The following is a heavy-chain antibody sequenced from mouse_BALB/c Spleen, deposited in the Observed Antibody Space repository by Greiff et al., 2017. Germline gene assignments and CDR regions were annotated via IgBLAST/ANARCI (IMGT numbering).Heavy chain of an antibody. V-gene: IGHV14-3*02. D-gene: IGHD1-1*01. CDR1: GFNIKDTY. J-gene: IGHJ3*01. Sequence: VQLKESGAELVKPGASVKLSCTASGFNIKDTYMHWVKQRPEQGLEWIGRIDPANGNTKYDPKFQGKATITADTSSNTAYLQLSSLTSEDTAVYYCAIYGSSSWFAYWGQGTLVTVSA. CDR2: IDPANGNT. CDR3: AIYGSSSWFAY.